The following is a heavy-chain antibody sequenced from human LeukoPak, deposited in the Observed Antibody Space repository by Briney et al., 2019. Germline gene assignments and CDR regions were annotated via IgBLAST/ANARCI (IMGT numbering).Heavy chain of an antibody. Sequence: ASVTVSCKASGYTFTSYDINWVRQATGQGLEWMGWLNPNSGNTGYAQKFQGRVTMTRNTSISTAYMELSSLRSEDTAVYYCAREVGGRAMDLDYWGQGTLVTVSS. CDR1: GYTFTSYD. D-gene: IGHD5-18*01. V-gene: IGHV1-8*01. CDR3: AREVGGRAMDLDY. J-gene: IGHJ4*02. CDR2: LNPNSGNT.